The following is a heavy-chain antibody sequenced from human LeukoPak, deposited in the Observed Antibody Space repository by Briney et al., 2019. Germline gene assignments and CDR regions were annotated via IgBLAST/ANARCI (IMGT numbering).Heavy chain of an antibody. J-gene: IGHJ4*02. V-gene: IGHV4-39*01. Sequence: SETLSLTCTVSGGSISSSSYYWGWIRQPPGKGLEWIGSIYYSGSTYYNPSLKSRVTISVDTSKNQFSLKLSSVTAADTAVYYCARRGVGRWLQYYFDYWGQGTLVTVSS. CDR1: GGSISSSSYY. CDR3: ARRGVGRWLQYYFDY. D-gene: IGHD5-24*01. CDR2: IYYSGST.